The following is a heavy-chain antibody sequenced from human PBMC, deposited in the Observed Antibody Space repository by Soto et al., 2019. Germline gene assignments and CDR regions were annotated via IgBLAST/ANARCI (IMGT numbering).Heavy chain of an antibody. Sequence: QVQLVQSGAEVKKPGSSVKVSCKASGGTFSSYTISWVRQAPGQGLEWMGRIIPILGIANYAQKFQGRVTITADKSPSTAYMELSSLRSEDTAVYYCARAVAAAGTAAAFDIWGQGTMVTVSS. V-gene: IGHV1-69*02. CDR1: GGTFSSYT. D-gene: IGHD6-13*01. CDR3: ARAVAAAGTAAAFDI. CDR2: IIPILGIA. J-gene: IGHJ3*02.